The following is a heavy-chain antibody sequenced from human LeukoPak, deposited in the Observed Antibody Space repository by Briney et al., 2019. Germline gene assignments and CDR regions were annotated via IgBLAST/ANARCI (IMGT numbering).Heavy chain of an antibody. CDR3: ARWLELMRNFDW. CDR1: GFTFVGYW. V-gene: IGHV3-7*01. J-gene: IGHJ4*02. D-gene: IGHD5-24*01. CDR2: INQDGSEE. Sequence: PGGSLRLSCEASGFTFVGYWVTWVRQAPGKGLEWVANINQDGSEEHYADSVKGRFTISRDNHGNSVFLQMDSLRDEDTAVYYCARWLELMRNFDWWGQGTLVTVSS.